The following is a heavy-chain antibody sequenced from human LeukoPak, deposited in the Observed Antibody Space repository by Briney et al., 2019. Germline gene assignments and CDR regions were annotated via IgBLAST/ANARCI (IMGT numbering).Heavy chain of an antibody. J-gene: IGHJ5*02. CDR2: IYYSGST. Sequence: SETLSLTCTVSGGSISNYYWNWIRQPPGKGLEWIGHIYYSGSTNYNPSLKSRVTISVDTSKNQFSLTLSPVTAADTAVYYCARKGDYGGNSAVGWFDPWGQGTLVTVSS. CDR1: GGSISNYY. D-gene: IGHD4-23*01. V-gene: IGHV4-59*08. CDR3: ARKGDYGGNSAVGWFDP.